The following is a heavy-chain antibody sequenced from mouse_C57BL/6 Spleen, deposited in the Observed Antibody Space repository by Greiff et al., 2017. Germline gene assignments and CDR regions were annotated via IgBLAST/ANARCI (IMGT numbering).Heavy chain of an antibody. V-gene: IGHV7-3*01. CDR3: ARSGSSYPYYAMDY. Sequence: EVMLVESGGGLVQPGGSLSLSCAASGFTFTDYYMSWVRQPPGKALEWLGFIRNKANGYTTEYSASVKGRFTISRDNSQSNLYLQMNALRAEDSATYYCARSGSSYPYYAMDYWGQGTSVTVSS. CDR1: GFTFTDYY. D-gene: IGHD1-1*01. CDR2: IRNKANGYTT. J-gene: IGHJ4*01.